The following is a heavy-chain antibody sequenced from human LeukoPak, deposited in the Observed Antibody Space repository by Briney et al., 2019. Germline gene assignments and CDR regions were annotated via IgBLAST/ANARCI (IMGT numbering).Heavy chain of an antibody. Sequence: GGSLRLSCAASGYTFRDYSVNWVRQVPGKGLEWVSSISSTSSYIYYAGSVKGRFTISRDNSKNTLYLQMNSLRAEDTAVYYCAKGPGHTMIHDNDWGQGTLVTVSS. J-gene: IGHJ4*02. CDR1: GYTFRDYS. V-gene: IGHV3-21*04. D-gene: IGHD3-22*01. CDR2: ISSTSSYI. CDR3: AKGPGHTMIHDND.